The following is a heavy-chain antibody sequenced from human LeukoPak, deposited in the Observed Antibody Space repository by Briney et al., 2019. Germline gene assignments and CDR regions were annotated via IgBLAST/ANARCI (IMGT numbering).Heavy chain of an antibody. V-gene: IGHV3-30*02. J-gene: IGHJ4*02. D-gene: IGHD3-10*01. Sequence: PGGSLRLSCAASGFTFSSYGMHWVRQAPGQGLEWVAFIRYDGSNKYYADSVKGRFTISRDNSKNTLYLQMNSLRAEDTAVYYCARRPYGSGSYYDYWGQGTLVTVSS. CDR2: IRYDGSNK. CDR3: ARRPYGSGSYYDY. CDR1: GFTFSSYG.